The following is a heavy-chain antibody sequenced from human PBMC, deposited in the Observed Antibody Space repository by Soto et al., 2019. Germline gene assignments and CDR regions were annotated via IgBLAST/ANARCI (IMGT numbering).Heavy chain of an antibody. J-gene: IGHJ6*02. CDR1: GGSFSNYY. Sequence: QVPLQQWGAGLLKPSETLSLTCAVYGGSFSNYYWSWIRQPPGKGLEWIGEINHSGSTNYNPSLKSRVTTSVDTSKKQFSLKLTSVTAADTAVYYCARVTRGDYLLTFSLRGMDVWGQGTPVTVSS. CDR2: INHSGST. V-gene: IGHV4-34*01. D-gene: IGHD4-17*01. CDR3: ARVTRGDYLLTFSLRGMDV.